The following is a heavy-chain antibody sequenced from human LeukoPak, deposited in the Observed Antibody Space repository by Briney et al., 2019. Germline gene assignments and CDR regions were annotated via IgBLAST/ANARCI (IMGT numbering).Heavy chain of an antibody. CDR1: GGSISSYY. D-gene: IGHD3-10*01. CDR2: IYYSGST. V-gene: IGHV4-59*01. CDR3: ARVSPITMVRGVITEPPDY. J-gene: IGHJ4*02. Sequence: SETLSLTCTVSGGSISSYYWSWIRQPPGKGLEWIGYIYYSGSTNYNPSLKSRVTISVDTSKNQFSLKLSSVTAADTAVYYCARVSPITMVRGVITEPPDYWDQGTLVTVSS.